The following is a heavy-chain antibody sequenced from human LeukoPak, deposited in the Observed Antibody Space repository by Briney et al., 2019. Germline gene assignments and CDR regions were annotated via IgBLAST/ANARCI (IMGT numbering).Heavy chain of an antibody. CDR3: ARDLWFGELFHYMDV. CDR1: GYTFTNHS. J-gene: IGHJ6*03. CDR2: IIPIFGTA. D-gene: IGHD3-10*01. Sequence: ASVKVSCKASGYTFTNHSINWVRQAPGQGLEWMGGIIPIFGTANYAQKFQGRVTITADKSTSTAYMELSSLRSEDTAVYYCARDLWFGELFHYMDVWGKGTTVTVSS. V-gene: IGHV1-69*06.